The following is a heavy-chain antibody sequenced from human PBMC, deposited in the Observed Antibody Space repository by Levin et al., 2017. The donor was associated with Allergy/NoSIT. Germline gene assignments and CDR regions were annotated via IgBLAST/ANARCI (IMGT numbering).Heavy chain of an antibody. J-gene: IGHJ5*02. CDR3: AGFGAVTSPNWFDP. CDR1: GGAITNKNW. CDR2: IYHTGST. Sequence: SETLSLTCAVSGGAITNKNWWSWVRQSPGKGLEWIGEIYHTGSTKYNPSLKSRVSISVDKSRNQFSLKLSSVTAADTAVYYCAGFGAVTSPNWFDPWGQGTLVIVSP. V-gene: IGHV4-4*02. D-gene: IGHD6-19*01.